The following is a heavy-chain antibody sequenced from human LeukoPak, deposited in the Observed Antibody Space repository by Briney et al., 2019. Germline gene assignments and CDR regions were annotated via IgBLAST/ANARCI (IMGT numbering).Heavy chain of an antibody. CDR2: IKQDGSEK. V-gene: IGHV3-7*01. Sequence: PGGSLRLSCAASGFTFSSYWMSWVRQAPGKGLEWVANIKQDGSEKYYVDSVKGRFTISRDNAKNSLYPQMNSLRAEDTAVYYCARDERGGPYELDYWGQGTLVTVSS. D-gene: IGHD3-22*01. J-gene: IGHJ4*02. CDR1: GFTFSSYW. CDR3: ARDERGGPYELDY.